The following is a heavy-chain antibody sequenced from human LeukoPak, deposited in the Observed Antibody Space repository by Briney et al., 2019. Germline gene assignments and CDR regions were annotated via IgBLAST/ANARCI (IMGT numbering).Heavy chain of an antibody. D-gene: IGHD1-14*01. Sequence: GGSLRLSCAAPGFTFTTYGMTWVRQAPGKGLEWVSDISGSAAATFYGDSVKGRFTISRDNSKRTVYLQMNSLRAEDTAVYYCAKRGPESPASGKYYFDSWGQGRMVSDCS. CDR3: AKRGPESPASGKYYFDS. CDR1: GFTFTTYG. CDR2: ISGSAAAT. J-gene: IGHJ4*02. V-gene: IGHV3-23*01.